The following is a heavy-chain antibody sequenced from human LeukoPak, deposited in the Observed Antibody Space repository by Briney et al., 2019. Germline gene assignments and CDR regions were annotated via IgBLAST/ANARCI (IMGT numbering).Heavy chain of an antibody. J-gene: IGHJ3*02. D-gene: IGHD2-2*01. CDR1: GGTFSSYA. Sequence: SVKVSCKASGGTFSSYAISWVRQAPGQGLEWMGGIIPIFGTANYAQKFQGRVTITADESTSTAYMELSSLRSEDTAVHYCASTVVPAKDGAFDIWGQGTMVTVSS. V-gene: IGHV1-69*01. CDR2: IIPIFGTA. CDR3: ASTVVPAKDGAFDI.